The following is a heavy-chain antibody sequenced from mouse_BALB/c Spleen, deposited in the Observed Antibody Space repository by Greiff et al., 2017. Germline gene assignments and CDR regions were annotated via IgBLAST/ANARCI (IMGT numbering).Heavy chain of an antibody. CDR1: GDSITSGY. J-gene: IGHJ4*01. D-gene: IGHD4-1*01. Sequence: EVQLQESGPSLVKPSQTLSLTCSVTGDSITSGYWNWIRKFPGNKLEYMGYISYSGSTYYNPSLKSRISITRDTSKNQYYLQLNSVTTEDTATYYCARSLDWDGIAMDYWGQGTSVTVSS. CDR3: ARSLDWDGIAMDY. V-gene: IGHV3-8*02. CDR2: ISYSGST.